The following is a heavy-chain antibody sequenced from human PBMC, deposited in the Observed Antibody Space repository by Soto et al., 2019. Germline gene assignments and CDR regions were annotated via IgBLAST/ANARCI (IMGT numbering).Heavy chain of an antibody. J-gene: IGHJ5*02. CDR2: ISGSGDYT. V-gene: IGHV3-23*01. D-gene: IGHD3-22*01. Sequence: EVQLLESGGGLVQPGGSLRLSCATSGFTFDNYAVSWVRQAPGKGLEWVSFISGSGDYTYYADSVRGRFTISRDNSQNPFYLQMNGLRAEDTAMFFLSSPLTTGIFFCPWGQGTLVTVSS. CDR3: SSPLTTGIFFCP. CDR1: GFTFDNYA.